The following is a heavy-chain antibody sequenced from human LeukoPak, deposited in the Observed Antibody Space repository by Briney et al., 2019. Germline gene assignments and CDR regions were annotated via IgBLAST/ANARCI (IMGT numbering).Heavy chain of an antibody. CDR1: GDSVSSRGYY. Sequence: PSETLSLTCTVSGDSVSSRGYYWAWIRQPPGKGLEWIGTNYYGGSAHYSPSLKSRVTISVDTSKNQFSLKLTSVTAADTAMYYCAREPVVVVAAIGRMSSGWHIDYWGQGTLVTVSS. D-gene: IGHD2-15*01. V-gene: IGHV4-39*01. CDR2: NYYGGSA. J-gene: IGHJ4*02. CDR3: AREPVVVVAAIGRMSSGWHIDY.